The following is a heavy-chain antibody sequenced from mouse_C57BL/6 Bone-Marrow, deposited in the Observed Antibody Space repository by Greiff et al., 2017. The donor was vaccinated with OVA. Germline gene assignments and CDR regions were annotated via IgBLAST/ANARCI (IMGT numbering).Heavy chain of an antibody. CDR2: IHPNSGST. V-gene: IGHV1-64*01. CDR3: ARTSYYFDY. CDR1: GYTFTSYW. J-gene: IGHJ2*01. Sequence: QVQLKQSGAELVKPGASVKLSCKASGYTFTSYWMHWVKQRPGQGLEWIGMIHPNSGSTNYNEKFKSKATLTVDKSSSTAYMQLSSLTSEDSAVYYCARTSYYFDYWGQGTTLTVSS. D-gene: IGHD3-1*01.